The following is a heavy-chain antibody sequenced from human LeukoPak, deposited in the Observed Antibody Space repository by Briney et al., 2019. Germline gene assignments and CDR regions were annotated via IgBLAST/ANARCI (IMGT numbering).Heavy chain of an antibody. Sequence: PGGSLRLSCAASGFTFSSYDMHWVRQATGKGLEWVSAIGTAGDTYYPGSVKGRFTISRENAKNSLYLQMNSLRAGDTAVYYCARGRSSSWSNYYYYGMDVWGQGTTVTVSS. CDR2: IGTAGDT. J-gene: IGHJ6*02. CDR3: ARGRSSSWSNYYYYGMDV. D-gene: IGHD6-13*01. V-gene: IGHV3-13*01. CDR1: GFTFSSYD.